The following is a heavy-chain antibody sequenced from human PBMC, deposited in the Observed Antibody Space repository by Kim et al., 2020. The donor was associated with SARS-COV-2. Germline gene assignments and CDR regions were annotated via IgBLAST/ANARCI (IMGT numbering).Heavy chain of an antibody. V-gene: IGHV3-49*03. D-gene: IGHD2-15*01. CDR1: GFTFGDYA. Sequence: GGSLRLSCTASGFTFGDYAMSWFRQAPGKGLEWVGFIRSKAYGGTTEYAASVKGRFTISRDDSKSIAYLQMNSLKTEDTAVYYCTRDEGGNHFDYSDQGTLVTGSS. CDR3: TRDEGGNHFDY. J-gene: IGHJ4*02. CDR2: IRSKAYGGTT.